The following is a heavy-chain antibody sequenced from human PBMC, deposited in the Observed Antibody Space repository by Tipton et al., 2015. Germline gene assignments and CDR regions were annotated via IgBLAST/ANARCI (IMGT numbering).Heavy chain of an antibody. CDR2: IKPDGSES. CDR1: GFIFSTYT. D-gene: IGHD5-12*01. V-gene: IGHV3-7*01. J-gene: IGHJ4*02. CDR3: ARSGGYGWDY. Sequence: GSLRLSCAASGFIFSTYTMIWVRQAPGKGLEWVANIKPDGSESYYLDSVKGRFTFSRDNAKNSLFLQMNSLRVEDTAVYYCARSGGYGWDYWGQGALVTVSS.